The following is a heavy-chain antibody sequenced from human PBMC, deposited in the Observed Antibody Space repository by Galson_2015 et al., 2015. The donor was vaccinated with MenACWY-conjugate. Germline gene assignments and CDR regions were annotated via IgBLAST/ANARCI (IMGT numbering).Heavy chain of an antibody. CDR2: IYSGGST. CDR3: ARAYGDYVFNAFDI. V-gene: IGHV3-66*02. CDR1: GFTVSSNY. Sequence: SLRLSCAASGFTVSSNYMSWVRQAPGKGLEWVSVIYSGGSTYYADSVKGRFTISRDNSKNTLYLQMNGLRAEDTAVYYCARAYGDYVFNAFDIWGQGTMVTVSS. J-gene: IGHJ3*02. D-gene: IGHD4-17*01.